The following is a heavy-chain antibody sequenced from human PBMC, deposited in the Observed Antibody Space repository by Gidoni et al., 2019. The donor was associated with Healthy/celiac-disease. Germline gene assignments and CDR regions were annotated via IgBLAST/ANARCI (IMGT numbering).Heavy chain of an antibody. J-gene: IGHJ2*01. CDR3: AKQYGDYERSPYWYFDL. V-gene: IGHV3-9*01. CDR2: ISWNSGSI. Sequence: EVQLVESGGGLVQPGRSLRLSCAASGFTFDDYAMHWVRQAPGKGLEWVSGISWNSGSIGYADSVKGRFTISRDNAKNSLYLQMNSLRAEDTALYYCAKQYGDYERSPYWYFDLWGRGTLVTVSS. CDR1: GFTFDDYA. D-gene: IGHD4-17*01.